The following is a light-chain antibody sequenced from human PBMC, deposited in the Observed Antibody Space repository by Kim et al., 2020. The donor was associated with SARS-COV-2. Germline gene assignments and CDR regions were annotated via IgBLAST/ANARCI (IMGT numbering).Light chain of an antibody. CDR1: QDISIW. Sequence: DIQMTQSPSSVSASIGDRVTITCRASQDISIWLAWYQQKPGKAPRLLIYSASTLLSGVPSRFSGSGSGTEFTLTISSLQPEDFAIYYCQQANTFPLTFSGGTKVDIK. CDR2: SAS. CDR3: QQANTFPLT. J-gene: IGKJ4*01. V-gene: IGKV1D-12*01.